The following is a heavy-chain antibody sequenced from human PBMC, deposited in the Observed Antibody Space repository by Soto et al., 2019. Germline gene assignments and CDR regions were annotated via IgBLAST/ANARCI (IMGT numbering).Heavy chain of an antibody. CDR2: IIPKLGIT. CDR1: VGTFSDYN. Sequence: VQLVQSGAEVKRPGSSVKVSCKAPVGTFSDYNIAWVRQARGQGLEWMGRIIPKLGITNYAHKFQDRVRITADKATSTAYMELTNLRYEDTAVYFCARVEGTRTTNFYHYMDVWGEGTAVTVS. D-gene: IGHD2-8*01. V-gene: IGHV1-69*02. CDR3: ARVEGTRTTNFYHYMDV. J-gene: IGHJ6*03.